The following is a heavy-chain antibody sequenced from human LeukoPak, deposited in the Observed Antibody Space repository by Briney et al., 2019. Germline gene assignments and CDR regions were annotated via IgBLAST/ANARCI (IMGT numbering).Heavy chain of an antibody. CDR1: AFTFSNYG. V-gene: IGHV3-30*02. Sequence: GGSLRLSCAASAFTFSNYGMHWVRQAPGKGLEWVAFLRYDGSSKYYLDSVKGRFTISRDNSKNTLYLQMNSLRAEDTAVYYCARDARIKLWLYYFDYWGQGTLVTVSS. CDR2: LRYDGSSK. CDR3: ARDARIKLWLYYFDY. J-gene: IGHJ4*02. D-gene: IGHD5-18*01.